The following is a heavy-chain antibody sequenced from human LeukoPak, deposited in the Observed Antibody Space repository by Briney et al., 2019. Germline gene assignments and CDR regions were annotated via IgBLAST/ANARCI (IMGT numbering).Heavy chain of an antibody. D-gene: IGHD1-14*01. CDR1: GFTFSEAS. CDR2: IKSKSHGGTT. CDR3: ASTGQHWDVFDF. J-gene: IGHJ4*02. V-gene: IGHV3-15*01. Sequence: PGGSLRLSCAASGFTFSEASMSWVRQAPGKGLEWLGRIKSKSHGGTTDYAAPGKASFTVSRDDSKDTLYLQMNSLRTEDTAVYYCASTGQHWDVFDFWGQGTLVTVSS.